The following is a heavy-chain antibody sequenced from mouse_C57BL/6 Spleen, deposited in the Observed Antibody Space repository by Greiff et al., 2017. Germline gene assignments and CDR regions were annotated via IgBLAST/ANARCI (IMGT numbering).Heavy chain of an antibody. J-gene: IGHJ4*01. Sequence: EVKLVESGGGLVQPGGSLSLSCAASGFTFTDYYMSWVRQPPGKALEWLGFIRNKANGYTTEYSASVKGRFTISRANSQRILYLQMNSLRAEDSATYYCASEDAYYCNYNYAMDYWGQGTSVTVSS. D-gene: IGHD2-10*01. CDR1: GFTFTDYY. CDR2: IRNKANGYTT. V-gene: IGHV7-3*01. CDR3: ASEDAYYCNYNYAMDY.